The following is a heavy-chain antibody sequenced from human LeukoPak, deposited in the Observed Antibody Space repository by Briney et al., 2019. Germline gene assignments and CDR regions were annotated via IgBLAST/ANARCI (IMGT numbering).Heavy chain of an antibody. CDR1: GFTFSSYG. Sequence: PGRSLRLSCAASGFTFSSYGMHWVRQAPGKGLEGVAVISYDGSNKYYADSVKGRFTISRDNSKNTLYLQMNSLRAEDTAVYYCAKDFQGLRLGELSLLFDYWGQGTLVTVSS. J-gene: IGHJ4*02. CDR2: ISYDGSNK. V-gene: IGHV3-30*18. CDR3: AKDFQGLRLGELSLLFDY. D-gene: IGHD3-16*02.